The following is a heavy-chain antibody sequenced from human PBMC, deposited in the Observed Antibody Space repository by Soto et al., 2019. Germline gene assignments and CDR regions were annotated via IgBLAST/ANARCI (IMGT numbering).Heavy chain of an antibody. CDR2: IDWDDEK. CDR1: GFSPTTSGMC. J-gene: IGHJ4*02. D-gene: IGHD2-21*01. Sequence: SGPTLVNPTQTLTLTCTFSGFSPTTSGMCVSWIRQPPGQALEWLARIDWDDEKYYSTSLRTRLSISKDTSKNQVVLTLTNMDPVDTATYYCARTPSYCVGPDCFLALFAFSSQGALVPVSS. CDR3: ARTPSYCVGPDCFLALFAF. V-gene: IGHV2-70*11.